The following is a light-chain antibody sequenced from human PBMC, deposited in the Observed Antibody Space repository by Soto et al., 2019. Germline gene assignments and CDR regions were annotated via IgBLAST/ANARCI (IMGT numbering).Light chain of an antibody. V-gene: IGLV2-8*01. CDR1: SSDVGDNY. J-gene: IGLJ3*02. CDR2: EVT. CDR3: QSYDSSLSWV. Sequence: QSALAQPPSASGSPGQSVTISCTGTSSDVGDNYVSWYQQHLGKAPKLIIYEVTLRPSGVPDRFSGSKSGTSASLAITGLQAEDEADYYCQSYDSSLSWVFGGGTKLTVL.